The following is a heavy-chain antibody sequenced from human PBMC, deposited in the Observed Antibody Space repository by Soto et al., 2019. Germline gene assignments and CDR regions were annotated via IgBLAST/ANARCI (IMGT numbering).Heavy chain of an antibody. V-gene: IGHV1-24*01. J-gene: IGHJ4*02. CDR3: ARDRLRGYDSSGFYS. CDR2: NPSDGNR. Sequence: ASVKVSCKVSGYTLTELSMHWVRQAPGKGFEWINPSDGNRNFAQKFEDRVTMTTATSTNTVFLELMSLKSDDTAIYYCARDRLRGYDSSGFYSWGQGTMVTVSS. D-gene: IGHD3-22*01. CDR1: GYTLTELS.